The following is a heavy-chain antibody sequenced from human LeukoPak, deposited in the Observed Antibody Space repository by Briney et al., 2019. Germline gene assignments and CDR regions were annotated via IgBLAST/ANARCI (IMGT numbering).Heavy chain of an antibody. CDR2: IYYSGST. J-gene: IGHJ6*03. CDR3: ARGRPYGSRYYYYYYMDV. Sequence: SETLSLTCSVSGGSISSSSYYWGWIRQPPGKGLEWIGSIYYSGSTYYNPSLKSRVTISVDTSKNQFSLKLSSVTAADTAVYYCARGRPYGSRYYYYYYMDVWGKGTTVTISS. V-gene: IGHV4-39*01. CDR1: GGSISSSSYY. D-gene: IGHD3-10*01.